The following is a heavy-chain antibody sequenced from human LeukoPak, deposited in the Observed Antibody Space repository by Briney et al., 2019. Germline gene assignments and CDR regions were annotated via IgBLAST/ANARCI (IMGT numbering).Heavy chain of an antibody. D-gene: IGHD3-16*02. J-gene: IGHJ6*03. CDR3: AKGAIVTHYYYYMDV. CDR1: GFTFSSYG. V-gene: IGHV3-23*01. CDR2: ISGSGGST. Sequence: GGSLRLSCAASGFTFSSYGMSWVRQAPGKGLEWVSAISGSGGSTYYADSVKGRFTISRDNSKNTLYLQMNSLRAEDTAVYYCAKGAIVTHYYYYMDVWGKGTTVTISS.